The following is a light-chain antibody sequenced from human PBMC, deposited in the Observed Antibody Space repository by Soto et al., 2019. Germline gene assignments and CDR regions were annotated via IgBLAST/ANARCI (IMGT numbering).Light chain of an antibody. CDR3: QQSYT. V-gene: IGKV1-39*01. J-gene: IGKJ2*01. CDR2: DAS. CDR1: QSISSY. Sequence: DLQMTQSPSSLSASVGDRVTITCRASQSISSYLNWYQQKPGKAPKLLIYDASSLQSGVPSRFSGSGSGTDFTLTISSLQPEDFATYYCQQSYTFGQGTKLEIK.